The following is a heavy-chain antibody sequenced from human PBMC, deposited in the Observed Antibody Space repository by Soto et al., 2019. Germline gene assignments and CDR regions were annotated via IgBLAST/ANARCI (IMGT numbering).Heavy chain of an antibody. Sequence: PSETLSLTCTVSGGSISSGDYYWSWIRQPPGKGLEWIGYIYYSGSTYYNPSLKSRVTISVDTSKNQFSLKLGSVTAADTAVYYCAREGAAGIAARDLSAIYYYYGMDVWGQGTTVTVSS. CDR1: GGSISSGDYY. D-gene: IGHD6-6*01. V-gene: IGHV4-30-4*01. CDR2: IYYSGST. CDR3: AREGAAGIAARDLSAIYYYYGMDV. J-gene: IGHJ6*02.